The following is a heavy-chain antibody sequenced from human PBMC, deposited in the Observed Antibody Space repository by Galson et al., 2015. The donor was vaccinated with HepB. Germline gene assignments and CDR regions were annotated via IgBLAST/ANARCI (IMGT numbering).Heavy chain of an antibody. J-gene: IGHJ6*02. CDR3: AIERRDYGDYAYYYYGMDV. Sequence: SLRLSCAASGFTFSDHYMDWVRQAPGKGLEWVGRTRNKANSYTTRYAASVQGRFTISRDDSKNSLYLQMNSLKTEDTAVYYCAIERRDYGDYAYYYYGMDVWGQGTTFTVSS. V-gene: IGHV3-72*01. CDR2: TRNKANSYTT. CDR1: GFTFSDHY. D-gene: IGHD4-17*01.